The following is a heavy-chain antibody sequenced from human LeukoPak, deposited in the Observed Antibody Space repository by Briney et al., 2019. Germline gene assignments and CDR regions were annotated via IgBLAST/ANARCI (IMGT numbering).Heavy chain of an antibody. CDR1: GYTFTGYY. J-gene: IGHJ5*02. Sequence: GASVKVSCKASGYTFTGYYIHWVRQAPGQGLEWMGWINPNSGGTNYAQKFQGRVTMTRDTSISTAYMELSRLRSDDTAVYYCAREGDTAMAVYNWFDPWGQGTLVTVSS. CDR2: INPNSGGT. D-gene: IGHD5-18*01. V-gene: IGHV1-2*02. CDR3: AREGDTAMAVYNWFDP.